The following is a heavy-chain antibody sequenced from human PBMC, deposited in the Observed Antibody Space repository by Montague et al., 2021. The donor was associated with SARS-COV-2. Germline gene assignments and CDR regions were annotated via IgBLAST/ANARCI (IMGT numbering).Heavy chain of an antibody. J-gene: IGHJ4*02. Sequence: SLRLSCAASGFTFSSYAMSLVRQAPGKGLEWVSAISGSGGSTYYXYSVKGRFTISRDNSKNTLYLQMNSLRAEDTAVYYCAKEGDYDILTGYYPNRRYFDYWGQGTLVTVSS. D-gene: IGHD3-9*01. CDR2: ISGSGGST. V-gene: IGHV3-23*01. CDR1: GFTFSSYA. CDR3: AKEGDYDILTGYYPNRRYFDY.